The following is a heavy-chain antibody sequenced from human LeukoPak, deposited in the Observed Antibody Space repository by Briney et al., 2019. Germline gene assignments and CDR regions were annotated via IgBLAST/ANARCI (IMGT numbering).Heavy chain of an antibody. CDR3: AREDYGGNSFNY. Sequence: GGSLRLSCAASGFTFSSYAMHWVRQAPGKGLEWVAVISYDGSNKYYADSVKGRFTISRDNSKNTLYLQMNSLRAEDTAAYYCAREDYGGNSFNYWGQGTLVTVSS. CDR2: ISYDGSNK. J-gene: IGHJ4*02. V-gene: IGHV3-30*01. D-gene: IGHD4-23*01. CDR1: GFTFSSYA.